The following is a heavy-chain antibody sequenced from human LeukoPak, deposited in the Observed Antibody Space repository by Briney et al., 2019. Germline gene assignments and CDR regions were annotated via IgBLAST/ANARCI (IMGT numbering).Heavy chain of an antibody. V-gene: IGHV1-69*01. CDR1: GGTFSSYA. D-gene: IGHD4-23*01. Sequence: SVKVSCKASGGTFSSYAISRVRQAPRQGLEWMGGIIPIFGTANYAQKFQGRVTITADESTSTAYMELSSLRSEDTAVYYCARVLWGGNEGFDYWGQGTLVTVSS. CDR2: IIPIFGTA. CDR3: ARVLWGGNEGFDY. J-gene: IGHJ4*02.